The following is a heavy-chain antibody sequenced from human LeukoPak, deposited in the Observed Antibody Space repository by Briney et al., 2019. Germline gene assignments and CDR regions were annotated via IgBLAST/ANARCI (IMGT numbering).Heavy chain of an antibody. CDR3: ARVGSGYQYYFDY. Sequence: SETLSLTCTVSGGSISSYYWSWIRQPPGKGLEWIGYIYTSGSTNYNPSLKSRVTMSVDTSKNQFSLKLSSVTAADTAVYYCARVGSGYQYYFDYWGQGTLVTVSS. J-gene: IGHJ4*02. V-gene: IGHV4-4*09. CDR2: IYTSGST. CDR1: GGSISSYY. D-gene: IGHD3-3*01.